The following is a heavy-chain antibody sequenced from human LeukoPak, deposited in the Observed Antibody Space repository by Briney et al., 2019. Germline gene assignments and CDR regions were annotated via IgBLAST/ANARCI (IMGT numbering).Heavy chain of an antibody. J-gene: IGHJ2*01. CDR3: AGGGVVVTAIHWYFDL. V-gene: IGHV1-69*13. D-gene: IGHD2-21*02. CDR1: GGTFSSYA. Sequence: SVKVSCKASGGTFSSYAISWVRQAPGQGLEWMGGTIPIFGTANYAQKFQGRVTITADESTSTAYMELSSLRSEDTAVYYCAGGGVVVTAIHWYFDLWGRGTLVTVSS. CDR2: TIPIFGTA.